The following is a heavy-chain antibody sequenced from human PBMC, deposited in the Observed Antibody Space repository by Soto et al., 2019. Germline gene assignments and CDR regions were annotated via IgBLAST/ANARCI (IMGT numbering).Heavy chain of an antibody. Sequence: ASVKVSCKTSGYTFTAYYMHWVRQAPGQGLEWLGWINPNSGGTKYAQKFQGWVTMTRDTSITTAYMELSSLRSDDTAIYYCAGARFEGSYAFDIWGQGTMVTVSS. D-gene: IGHD3-10*01. J-gene: IGHJ3*02. CDR2: INPNSGGT. CDR3: AGARFEGSYAFDI. CDR1: GYTFTAYY. V-gene: IGHV1-2*04.